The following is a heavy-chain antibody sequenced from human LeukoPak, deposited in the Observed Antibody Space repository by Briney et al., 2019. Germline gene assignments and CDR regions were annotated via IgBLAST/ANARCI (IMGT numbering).Heavy chain of an antibody. Sequence: ASVKVSCKASGYTFTGYYMHWVRQAPGQGLEWMGWINPNSGGTNYAQKFQGRVTMTRDTSISTAYMELSRPRSDDTAVYYCARAVLRLRLGELSLLDYWGQGTLVTVSS. CDR1: GYTFTGYY. J-gene: IGHJ4*02. D-gene: IGHD3-16*02. V-gene: IGHV1-2*02. CDR3: ARAVLRLRLGELSLLDY. CDR2: INPNSGGT.